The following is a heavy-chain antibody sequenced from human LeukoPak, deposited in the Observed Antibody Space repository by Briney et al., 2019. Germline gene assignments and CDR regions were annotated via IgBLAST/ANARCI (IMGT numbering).Heavy chain of an antibody. D-gene: IGHD2-21*02. CDR1: GYSISRGYY. J-gene: IGHJ4*02. CDR3: ARTVAYCGGDCCPSFFDY. CDR2: IYYSGDT. V-gene: IGHV4-38-2*02. Sequence: SETLSLTCNVSGYSISRGYYWGWIRQPPGKGLEYLGYIYYSGDTDYNPSLKSRVTISLETSKNQFSLKLSSVTAADTAVYYCARTVAYCGGDCCPSFFDYWGQGTLVTVSS.